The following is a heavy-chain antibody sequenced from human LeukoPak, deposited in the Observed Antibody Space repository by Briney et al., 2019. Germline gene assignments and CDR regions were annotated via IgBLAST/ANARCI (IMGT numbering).Heavy chain of an antibody. V-gene: IGHV4-61*02. CDR1: GGSISSGSYY. CDR2: IYTSGST. J-gene: IGHJ4*02. D-gene: IGHD3-22*01. Sequence: SQTLSLTCTVSGGSISSGSYYWSWIRQPAGKGLEWIGRIYTSGSTNYNPSLKSRVTISVDTSKNQFSLKLSSVTAADTAVYYCARDRYGSYYDSSGYTYYFDYWGQGTLVTASS. CDR3: ARDRYGSYYDSSGYTYYFDY.